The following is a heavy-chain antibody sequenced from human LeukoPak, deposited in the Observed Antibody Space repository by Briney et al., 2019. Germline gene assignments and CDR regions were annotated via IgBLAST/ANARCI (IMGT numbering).Heavy chain of an antibody. D-gene: IGHD3-10*02. CDR2: ISSNSVTI. J-gene: IGHJ6*03. Sequence: GGSLRLSCAASGFTFSSYSMNWVRQAPGKGLEWLSYISSNSVTIYYADSVEGRFTISRDNAKNSLYLQMSSLRAEDTAVYYCARGLGSGSYYKRDYYYYMDVWGKGTTVTISS. CDR3: ARGLGSGSYYKRDYYYYMDV. CDR1: GFTFSSYS. V-gene: IGHV3-48*01.